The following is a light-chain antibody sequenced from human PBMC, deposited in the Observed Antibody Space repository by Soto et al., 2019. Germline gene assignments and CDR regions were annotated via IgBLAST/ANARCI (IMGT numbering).Light chain of an antibody. J-gene: IGKJ2*01. CDR1: QSVSSNY. CDR3: QQYGESSYA. Sequence: EIVLTQSPGTLSLSPGERATLSCRASQSVSSNYLDCYQQKRGQAPRLLIYGASSRATGLPDRFSGSGSGTDFTLTISRLEPEDFAVYYCQQYGESSYAFGQGTKLQIK. V-gene: IGKV3-20*01. CDR2: GAS.